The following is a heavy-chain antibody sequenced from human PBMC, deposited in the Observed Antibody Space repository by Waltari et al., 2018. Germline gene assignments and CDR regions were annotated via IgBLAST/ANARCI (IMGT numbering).Heavy chain of an antibody. V-gene: IGHV4-39*07. J-gene: IGHJ4*02. D-gene: IGHD5-12*01. CDR2: IYYSGST. CDR1: GGSISSSSYY. Sequence: QLQLQESGPGLVKPSETLSLTCTVSGGSISSSSYYWGWIRQPPGKGLEWIGSIYYSGSTYYNPSLKSRVTISVDTSKNQFSLKLSSVTAADTAVYYCARDPRGYDYTFDYWGQGTLVTVSS. CDR3: ARDPRGYDYTFDY.